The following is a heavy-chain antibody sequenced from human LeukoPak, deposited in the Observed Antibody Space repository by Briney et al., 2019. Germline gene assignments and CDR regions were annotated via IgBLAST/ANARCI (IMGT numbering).Heavy chain of an antibody. D-gene: IGHD1-14*01. CDR2: ITSASETI. CDR1: GFPFSLHA. V-gene: IGHV3-48*02. CDR3: VGDPLPRTHPLDS. Sequence: GGSLRLSCAASGFPFSLHAMNWVRRAPGKGLEWISFITSASETIFYADSVRGRFTISRDNARNSLFLHMSGLRDDDTAVYYCVGDPLPRTHPLDSWGQGTLVTVFS. J-gene: IGHJ4*02.